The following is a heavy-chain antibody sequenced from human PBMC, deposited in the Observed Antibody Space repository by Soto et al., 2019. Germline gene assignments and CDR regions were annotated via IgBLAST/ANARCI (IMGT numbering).Heavy chain of an antibody. CDR2: INHSGST. Sequence: PSETLSLTCAVYGGSFSGYYWSWIRQPPGKGLEWIGEINHSGSTNYNPSLKSRVTISVDTSKNQFSLKLSSVTAADTAVYYCARNAGNDYDFWSGRYYYYGMDVWGQGTTVTVSS. V-gene: IGHV4-34*01. J-gene: IGHJ6*02. D-gene: IGHD3-3*01. CDR1: GGSFSGYY. CDR3: ARNAGNDYDFWSGRYYYYGMDV.